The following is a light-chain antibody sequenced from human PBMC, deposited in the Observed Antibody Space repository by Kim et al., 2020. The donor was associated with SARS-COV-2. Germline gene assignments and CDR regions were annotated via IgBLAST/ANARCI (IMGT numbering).Light chain of an antibody. J-gene: IGKJ1*01. CDR1: QCISKD. CDR3: QKYNGAPWT. CDR2: AAS. V-gene: IGKV1-27*01. Sequence: SAAAGDRATITCRASQCISKDLSWYQQKPGNAPKLLIFAASALQSGVPTRFSGSGSGTDFTLTISSLQPEDVATYYCQKYNGAPWTFGQGTKLEI.